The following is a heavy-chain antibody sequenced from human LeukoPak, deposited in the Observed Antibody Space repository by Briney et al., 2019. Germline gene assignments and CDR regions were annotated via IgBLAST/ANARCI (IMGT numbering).Heavy chain of an antibody. CDR2: IYYTGST. D-gene: IGHD2-15*01. Sequence: PSETLSLTCTVSGGSISYYYWNWIRQPPGKVLEWIGYIYYTGSTNYNPSLKSRVTISVDTSKNQFSLKLSSVTAADTAVYYCARDGRTSVDAFDIWGQGTMVTVSS. J-gene: IGHJ3*02. V-gene: IGHV4-59*01. CDR3: ARDGRTSVDAFDI. CDR1: GGSISYYY.